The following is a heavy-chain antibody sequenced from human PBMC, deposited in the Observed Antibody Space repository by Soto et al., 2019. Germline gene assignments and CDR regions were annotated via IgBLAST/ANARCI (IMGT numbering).Heavy chain of an antibody. CDR2: IESDGSSP. CDR3: AKSNWFDP. J-gene: IGHJ5*02. V-gene: IGHV3-74*01. Sequence: GSLRLSCAASGFTFSSYSMHWVRQAPGKGLVWVSRIESDGSSPIYADSVKGRFTISRDNAKNTLYLQMNSLRAEDTAVYYCAKSNWFDPWGQGTLVTVSS. CDR1: GFTFSSYS.